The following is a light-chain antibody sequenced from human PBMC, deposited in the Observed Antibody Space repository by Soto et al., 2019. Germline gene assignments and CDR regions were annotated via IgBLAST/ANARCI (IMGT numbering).Light chain of an antibody. CDR1: QSVSSY. Sequence: EIVLTQSASTLSSSPGERATLSCRASQSVSSYLAWYQQKPGQSPRLLIYDASNRATGIPARFSGSGSGKDFTLIISSLEPEDFAVYYCQQRSNWPPSKTFGQGTKVDIK. V-gene: IGKV3-11*01. CDR2: DAS. J-gene: IGKJ1*01. CDR3: QQRSNWPPSKT.